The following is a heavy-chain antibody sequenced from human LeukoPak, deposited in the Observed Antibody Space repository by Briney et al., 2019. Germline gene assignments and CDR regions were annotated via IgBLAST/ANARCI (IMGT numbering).Heavy chain of an antibody. CDR3: ATTSDYYGMDV. CDR2: IYTSGST. CDR1: GGSIRSGNYY. Sequence: PSQTLSLTCTVSGGSIRSGNYYWSWIRQPAGKGLEWIGRIYTSGSTNYNPSLKSRITISVDTSKNQFSLILSSVTAADTAVYYCATTSDYYGMDVWGQGTTVTVSS. J-gene: IGHJ6*02. V-gene: IGHV4-61*02. D-gene: IGHD2-21*01.